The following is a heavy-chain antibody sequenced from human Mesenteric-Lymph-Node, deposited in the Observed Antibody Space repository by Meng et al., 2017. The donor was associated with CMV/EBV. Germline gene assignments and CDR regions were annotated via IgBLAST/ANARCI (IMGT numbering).Heavy chain of an antibody. Sequence: QLQLQESGPGLVKPSETLSLTCTVSGGSISSSSYYWGWIRQPPGKGLEWIGSIYYSGSTYYNPSLKSRVTISVDTSKNQFSLKLSSVTAADTAVYYCARVDGDYLRGYYFDYWGQGTLVTVSS. J-gene: IGHJ4*02. CDR3: ARVDGDYLRGYYFDY. CDR1: GGSISSSSYY. D-gene: IGHD4-17*01. CDR2: IYYSGST. V-gene: IGHV4-39*07.